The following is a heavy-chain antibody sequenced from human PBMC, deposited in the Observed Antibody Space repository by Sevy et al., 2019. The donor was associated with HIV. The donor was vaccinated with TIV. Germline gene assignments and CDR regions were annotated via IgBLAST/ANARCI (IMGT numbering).Heavy chain of an antibody. CDR2: LYTSGST. CDR3: ARDRRNDYHGPAHYLDV. CDR1: GGSITSGFYS. D-gene: IGHD4-17*01. J-gene: IGHJ6*03. Sequence: SESLSLTCSVSGGSITSGFYSWTWIRQPAGKGLEWIGHLYTSGSTNDNSSLKSRVTISVDTSKNQFSLKLNSVTAADTAVYYCARDRRNDYHGPAHYLDVWGKGTTVTVSS. V-gene: IGHV4-61*09.